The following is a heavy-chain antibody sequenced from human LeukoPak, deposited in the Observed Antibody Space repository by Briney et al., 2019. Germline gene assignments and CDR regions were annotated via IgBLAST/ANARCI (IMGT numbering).Heavy chain of an antibody. J-gene: IGHJ4*02. Sequence: GGSLRLSCAASGFSLRDYSMDWVRQAPGKGLEWVSSISSSSRYTFYVDSVKGRFTISRDNAKNSLCLQMNSLRVEDTAVYYCARDEARGYDFRPQDHWGQGTLVSVSS. D-gene: IGHD3-3*01. CDR2: ISSSSRYT. CDR3: ARDEARGYDFRPQDH. V-gene: IGHV3-21*01. CDR1: GFSLRDYS.